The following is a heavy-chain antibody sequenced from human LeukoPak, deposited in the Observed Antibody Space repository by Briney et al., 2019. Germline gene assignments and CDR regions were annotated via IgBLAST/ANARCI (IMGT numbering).Heavy chain of an antibody. J-gene: IGHJ4*02. CDR1: GFTFSSYS. CDR2: MWYDGSNK. Sequence: GGSLRLSCAASGFTFSSYSMNWVRQAPGKGLGWMAVMWYDGSNKYYADSVKGRFTISRDNSRNTLYLQMNSLRAEDTAVYYCARDRGPGYSYGVLDYWGQGTLVTVSS. CDR3: ARDRGPGYSYGVLDY. V-gene: IGHV3-33*08. D-gene: IGHD5-18*01.